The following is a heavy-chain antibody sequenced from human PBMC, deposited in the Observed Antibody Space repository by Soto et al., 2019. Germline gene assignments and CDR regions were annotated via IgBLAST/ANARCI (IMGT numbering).Heavy chain of an antibody. Sequence: ASVKVSCKASGYTFTSYAMHWVRQAPGQGLEWMGIISASNGNTNYAQKLQGRVTITADESTSTAYMELSSLRSEDTAVYYCARHDCISTSCYYYYYYSMDVWGQGTTVTVSS. CDR2: ISASNGNT. CDR1: GYTFTSYA. D-gene: IGHD2-2*01. V-gene: IGHV1-3*01. CDR3: ARHDCISTSCYYYYYYSMDV. J-gene: IGHJ6*02.